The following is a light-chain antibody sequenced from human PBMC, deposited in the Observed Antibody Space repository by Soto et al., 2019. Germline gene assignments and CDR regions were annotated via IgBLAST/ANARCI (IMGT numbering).Light chain of an antibody. CDR2: END. J-gene: IGLJ1*01. CDR3: GTWDSSLTTFV. CDR1: SSNIGEYY. V-gene: IGLV1-51*02. Sequence: QSGLPQPPSLSAAPGQKVTVSCSGRSSNIGEYYVSWHQQLPGTAPKLLIYENDKRPSGIPDRFSGSKYGTSATLDITGLQTGDEADYYCGTWDSSLTTFVFGTGT.